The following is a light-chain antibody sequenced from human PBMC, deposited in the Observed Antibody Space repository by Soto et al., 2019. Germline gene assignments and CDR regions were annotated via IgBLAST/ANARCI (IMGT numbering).Light chain of an antibody. CDR1: QSVSSSY. Sequence: EIALTQSPGTLSLSPGERATLSCRASQSVSSSYLAWYQQKPGQAPRLLIYGASSRATGIPDRFSGSGSGTDFTLTISRLEPEDFAVYYCQRGTFGGGTKVEIK. V-gene: IGKV3-20*01. CDR3: QRGT. CDR2: GAS. J-gene: IGKJ4*01.